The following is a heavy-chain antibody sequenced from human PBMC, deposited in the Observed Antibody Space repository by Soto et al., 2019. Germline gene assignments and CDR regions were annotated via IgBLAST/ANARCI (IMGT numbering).Heavy chain of an antibody. D-gene: IGHD2-2*01. Sequence: QVQLQESGPGLVKPSQTLSLTCTVSGDSITSDDYYWSWIRQSPGKGLEWIGYTYYRRSTSYHPFLQSRVHVSVDTSNNLFSANVLSVTAAYTAVYYCVSVRVYCCSSTCYLFMMDVWGQGTTVTVSS. CDR2: TYYRRST. CDR1: GDSITSDDYY. CDR3: VSVRVYCCSSTCYLFMMDV. J-gene: IGHJ6*02. V-gene: IGHV4-30-4*01.